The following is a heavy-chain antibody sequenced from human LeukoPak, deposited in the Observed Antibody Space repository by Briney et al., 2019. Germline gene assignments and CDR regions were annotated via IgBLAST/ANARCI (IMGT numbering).Heavy chain of an antibody. CDR2: ISYDGSNK. J-gene: IGHJ4*02. CDR1: GFTFSSYA. V-gene: IGHV3-30-3*01. CDR3: ARESMPGDRQWSGYYKN. Sequence: PGGSLRLSCAASGFTFSSYAMHWVRQAPGKGLEWVAVISYDGSNKYYADSVKGRFTISRDNSKSTLYLQMNSLRAEDTAVYYCARESMPGDRQWSGYYKNWGQGTLVTVSS. D-gene: IGHD3-3*01.